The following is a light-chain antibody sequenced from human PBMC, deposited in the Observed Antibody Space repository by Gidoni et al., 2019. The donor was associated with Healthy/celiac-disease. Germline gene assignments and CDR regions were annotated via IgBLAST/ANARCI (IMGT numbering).Light chain of an antibody. CDR2: DVV. CDR1: SSDVDFYQF. J-gene: IGLJ2*01. V-gene: IGLV2-11*01. Sequence: QSALTQPRSLSGPPGQSVTISCTGTSSDVDFYQFVSWYQQHPGRAPKLLIYDVVKRPSGVAGRFSGSKSGNTASLTISGLQAEDEADYYCSSYAGSVLFGGGTKLTVL. CDR3: SSYAGSVL.